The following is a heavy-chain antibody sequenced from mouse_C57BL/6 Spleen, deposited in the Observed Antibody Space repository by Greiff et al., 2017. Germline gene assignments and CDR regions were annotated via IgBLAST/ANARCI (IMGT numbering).Heavy chain of an antibody. CDR1: GYTFTDYE. V-gene: IGHV1-15*01. J-gene: IGHJ4*01. CDR2: IDPETGGT. D-gene: IGHD1-1*01. CDR3: TRWATVVAYYAMDY. Sequence: VQGVESGAELVRPGASVTLSCKASGYTFTDYEMHWVKQTPVHGLEWIGAIDPETGGTAYNQKFKGKAILTADKSSSTAYMELRSLTSEDSAVYYCTRWATVVAYYAMDYWGQGTSVTVSS.